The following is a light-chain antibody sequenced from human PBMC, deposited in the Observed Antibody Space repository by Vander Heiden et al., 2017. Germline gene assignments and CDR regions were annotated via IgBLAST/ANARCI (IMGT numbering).Light chain of an antibody. CDR1: QGITSY. Sequence: DIQLTQSPSFLSASVGDRVTIPCRASQGITSYLAWYQQRPGKAPKLLIFGASTLQSGVPSRFSGSGSGTEFTLTISSLQPEDFATYYCQQLNGYPFTFGPGTKVDI. CDR3: QQLNGYPFT. J-gene: IGKJ3*01. V-gene: IGKV1-9*01. CDR2: GAS.